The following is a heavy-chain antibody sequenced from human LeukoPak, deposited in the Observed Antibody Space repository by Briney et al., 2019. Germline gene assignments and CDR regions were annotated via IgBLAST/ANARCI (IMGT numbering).Heavy chain of an antibody. CDR2: PSSSGSNI. Sequence: GESLTLSCAASGFTFSRYEVNWVRQAPGKGLEWVAYPSSSGSNIFYADSVKGPFTITRANAKDSLYPQMHSHRAKNTSPYYCTTHSGVRGVILFFYWGEGTLVTLST. J-gene: IGHJ1*01. V-gene: IGHV3-48*03. CDR1: GFTFSRYE. D-gene: IGHD3-10*01. CDR3: TTHSGVRGVILFFY.